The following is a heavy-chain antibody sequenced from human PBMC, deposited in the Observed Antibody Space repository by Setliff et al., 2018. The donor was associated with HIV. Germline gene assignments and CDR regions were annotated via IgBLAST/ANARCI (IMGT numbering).Heavy chain of an antibody. J-gene: IGHJ6*03. CDR2: IYTSGST. V-gene: IGHV4-61*09. Sequence: SETLSLTCNVSGGSISSGGYYWSWIRQPAGKGLERIGHIYTSGSTNYNPSLKSRVTISIDTSKNQFSLKLSSVTAADTAVYYCARDRGGAAAGGYYYMDVWGKGTTVTVSS. D-gene: IGHD6-13*01. CDR3: ARDRGGAAAGGYYYMDV. CDR1: GGSISSGGYY.